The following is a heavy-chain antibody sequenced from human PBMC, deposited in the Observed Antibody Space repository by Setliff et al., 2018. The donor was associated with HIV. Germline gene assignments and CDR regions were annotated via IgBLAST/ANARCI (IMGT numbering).Heavy chain of an antibody. Sequence: LSLSCAASGFTFSRNWMHWVRQAPGKGLEYVAIIKEDGSEKYCVDSVKGRFTTSRDNSKNSLYLEMNSLRAEDTAVYFCAVDSRSRPTTWGQGTLVTVSS. J-gene: IGHJ5*02. V-gene: IGHV3-7*03. D-gene: IGHD5-12*01. CDR3: AVDSRSRPTT. CDR1: GFTFSRNW. CDR2: IKEDGSEK.